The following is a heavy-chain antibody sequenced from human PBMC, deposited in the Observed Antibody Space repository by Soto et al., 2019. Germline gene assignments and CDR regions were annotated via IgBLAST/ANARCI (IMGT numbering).Heavy chain of an antibody. V-gene: IGHV4-38-2*02. CDR2: IYHSGTT. CDR3: ARGMNPQDY. J-gene: IGHJ4*02. D-gene: IGHD6-13*01. Sequence: PSETLSLTCNVSGFSISSGFYWGWVRQPPGKGLEWIGAIYHSGTTYFNPSLKSRVTMAIDTSKNQFSLSLASGAAADTAMYYCARGMNPQDYWGQGTLVTVSS. CDR1: GFSISSGFY.